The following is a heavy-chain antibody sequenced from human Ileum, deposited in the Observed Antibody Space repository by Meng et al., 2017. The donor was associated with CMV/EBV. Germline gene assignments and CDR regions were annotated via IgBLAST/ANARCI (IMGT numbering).Heavy chain of an antibody. CDR2: ISNSGINT. V-gene: IGHV3-23*01. J-gene: IGHJ6*02. D-gene: IGHD2-2*01. CDR3: AREVVPPRRMDV. CDR1: GFTFHFYA. Sequence: GESLKISCAASGFTFHFYAMTWVRQAPGKGLEWVSSISNSGINTYYADSVKGRFTISRDNSKNTLYLQMNSLRAEDTAVYYCAREVVPPRRMDVWGQGTTVTVSS.